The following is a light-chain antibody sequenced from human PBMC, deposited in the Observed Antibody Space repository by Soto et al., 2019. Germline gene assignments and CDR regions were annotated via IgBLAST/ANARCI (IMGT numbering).Light chain of an antibody. V-gene: IGLV2-8*01. CDR3: SSYAGNHIV. Sequence: QSALTQPPSASGSPGQSVAISCTGTSSDVGGYNYVSWYQQHPGKAPKLMIYDVSKRPSGVPDRFSGSKSGNTASLTVSGLQAEDEAEYYCSSYAGNHIVFGTGTKATVL. CDR2: DVS. J-gene: IGLJ1*01. CDR1: SSDVGGYNY.